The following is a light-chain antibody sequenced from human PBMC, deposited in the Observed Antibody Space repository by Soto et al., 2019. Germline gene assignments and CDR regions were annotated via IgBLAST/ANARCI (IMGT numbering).Light chain of an antibody. CDR2: HAS. V-gene: IGKV1-12*01. Sequence: DLQMTQSPSGLPASVGGRFTITCRASQSISKWLAWYQQKPGTAPKXXIYHASNLQSGVPSRFSGSGSGTDFTLTISSLQTEDFATYYCQQANSFTITFGQGTRLEIK. CDR3: QQANSFTIT. J-gene: IGKJ5*01. CDR1: QSISKW.